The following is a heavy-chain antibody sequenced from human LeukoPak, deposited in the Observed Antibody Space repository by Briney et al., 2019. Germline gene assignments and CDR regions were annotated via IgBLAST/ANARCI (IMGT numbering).Heavy chain of an antibody. CDR1: GYTFTSYG. D-gene: IGHD6-6*01. V-gene: IGHV1-18*01. Sequence: ASVKVSCKASGYTFTSYGISWVRQAPGQGLEWMGWISAYNGNTNYAQKLQGRVTMTTDTSTSTAYMELRSLRSDDTAVYYCARALSIAAPGAFDYWGQGTLVTVSS. CDR3: ARALSIAAPGAFDY. J-gene: IGHJ4*02. CDR2: ISAYNGNT.